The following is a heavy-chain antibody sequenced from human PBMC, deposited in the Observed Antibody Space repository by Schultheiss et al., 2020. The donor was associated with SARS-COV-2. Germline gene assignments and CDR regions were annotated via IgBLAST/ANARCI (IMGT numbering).Heavy chain of an antibody. CDR3: ARGLTIRAGYGLFDY. CDR1: GFTFSSYS. CDR2: ISSSSSTI. J-gene: IGHJ4*02. Sequence: GESLKISCAASGFTFSSYSMYWVRQAPGKGLEWVSYISSSSSTIYYADSVKGRFTISRDNAKNSLYLQMNSLRAEDTAVYYCARGLTIRAGYGLFDYWGQGTLVTVSS. V-gene: IGHV3-48*04. D-gene: IGHD5-12*01.